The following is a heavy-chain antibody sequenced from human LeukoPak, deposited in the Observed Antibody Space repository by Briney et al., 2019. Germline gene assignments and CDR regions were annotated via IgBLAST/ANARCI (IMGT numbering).Heavy chain of an antibody. CDR3: ARAAAGVAVAGVFDY. CDR1: GYTFTSYG. CDR2: ISAYNGNT. V-gene: IGHV1-18*01. J-gene: IGHJ4*02. Sequence: GASVKVSCKASGYTFTSYGISWVRQAPGQGHEWMGWISAYNGNTNYAQKLQGRVTMTTDTSTSTAYMELRSLRSDDTAVYYCARAAAGVAVAGVFDYWGQGTLVTVSS. D-gene: IGHD6-19*01.